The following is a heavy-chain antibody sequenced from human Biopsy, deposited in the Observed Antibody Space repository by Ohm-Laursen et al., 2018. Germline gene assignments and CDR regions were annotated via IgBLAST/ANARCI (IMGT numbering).Heavy chain of an antibody. J-gene: IGHJ1*01. Sequence: ASVKVSCKASGYTFTDYYIHWVRQSPGQGLEWMGWINPNSGATKSAQDFQGRVTMTRDTSITTAYIELRRLRSDDTAVYYCAKGQDLRGGAEYFQHWGQGALVTVSS. CDR3: AKGQDLRGGAEYFQH. CDR2: INPNSGAT. CDR1: GYTFTDYY. V-gene: IGHV1-2*02. D-gene: IGHD2-15*01.